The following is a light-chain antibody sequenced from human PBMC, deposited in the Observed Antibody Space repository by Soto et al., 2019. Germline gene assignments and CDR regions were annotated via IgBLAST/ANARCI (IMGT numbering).Light chain of an antibody. J-gene: IGKJ1*01. V-gene: IGKV1-5*01. CDR1: QTIFNW. CDR3: QQYNSYPWT. Sequence: IQMTQSPSTLSASVGDRVTITCRASQTIFNWLAWYQRKPGRAPNLLIYDASSLQSGVPSTFSGSGSGTEFTLTISSLQPGDFATYYCQQYNSYPWTFVQGTKVDIK. CDR2: DAS.